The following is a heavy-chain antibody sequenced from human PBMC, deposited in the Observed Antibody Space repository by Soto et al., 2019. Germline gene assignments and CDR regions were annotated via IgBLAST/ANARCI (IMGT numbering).Heavy chain of an antibody. Sequence: GGSLRLSCAASGFTFSDYYMSWIRQAPGKGLEWVSYISSSDTIISYADSVKGRFTISRDNAKNSLYLQMNSLRAEDTAVYYCARDLGYYDSSGYFDYWGQGTLVTVSS. CDR2: ISSSDTII. CDR3: ARDLGYYDSSGYFDY. CDR1: GFTFSDYY. D-gene: IGHD3-22*01. J-gene: IGHJ4*02. V-gene: IGHV3-11*01.